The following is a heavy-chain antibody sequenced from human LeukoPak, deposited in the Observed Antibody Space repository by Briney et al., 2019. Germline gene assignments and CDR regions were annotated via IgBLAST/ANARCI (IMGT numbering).Heavy chain of an antibody. Sequence: SETLSLTCTVSGGSISSSSYYWGWIRQPPGKGLEWIGSIYYSGSTYYNPSLKSRVTISVDTSKNQFSLKLSSVTAADTAVYYCARRGRYCSGGSCFIGLFDPWGQGTLVTVSS. D-gene: IGHD2-15*01. CDR2: IYYSGST. CDR3: ARRGRYCSGGSCFIGLFDP. J-gene: IGHJ5*02. V-gene: IGHV4-39*01. CDR1: GGSISSSSYY.